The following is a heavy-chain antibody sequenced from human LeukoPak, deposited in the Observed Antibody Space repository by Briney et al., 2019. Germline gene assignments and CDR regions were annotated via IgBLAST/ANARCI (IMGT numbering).Heavy chain of an antibody. J-gene: IGHJ6*03. V-gene: IGHV1-3*03. CDR3: ARERWEIAAAGVYYYYYMDV. CDR2: INAGNGNT. D-gene: IGHD6-13*01. CDR1: GYTFTSYA. Sequence: ASVKVSCKASGYTFTSYAMHWVRQAPGQRLECMGWINAGNGNTKYSQEFQGRVTITRDTSASTAYMELSSLRSEDMAVYYCARERWEIAAAGVYYYYYMDVWGKGTTVTVSS.